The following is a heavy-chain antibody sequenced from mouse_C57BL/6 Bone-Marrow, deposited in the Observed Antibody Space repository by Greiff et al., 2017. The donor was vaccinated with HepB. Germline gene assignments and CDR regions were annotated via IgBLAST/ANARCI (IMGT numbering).Heavy chain of an antibody. J-gene: IGHJ1*03. CDR1: GYTFTSYW. V-gene: IGHV1-59*01. CDR2: IDPSDSYT. Sequence: QVQLKQPGAELVRPGTSVKLSCKASGYTFTSYWMHWVKQRPGQGLEWIGVIDPSDSYTNYNQKFKGKATLTVDTSSSTAYMQLSSLTSEDSAVYYCAREDYYGSSGDWYFDVWGTGTTVTVSS. D-gene: IGHD1-1*01. CDR3: AREDYYGSSGDWYFDV.